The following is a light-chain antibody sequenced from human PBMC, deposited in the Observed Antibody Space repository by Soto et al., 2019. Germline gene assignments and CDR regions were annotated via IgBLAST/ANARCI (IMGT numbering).Light chain of an antibody. J-gene: IGLJ7*01. CDR2: DVS. Sequence: QSALTQPASVSGSPGQSITISCTGTSSDVGGYNYVSWYQQHPGKAPTLMIYDVSNRPSGVSNRFSGSKSGNTASLTISGLQAEDEADYYCSSYTSSSTLGAVFGGGTQLTVL. CDR3: SSYTSSSTLGAV. V-gene: IGLV2-14*01. CDR1: SSDVGGYNY.